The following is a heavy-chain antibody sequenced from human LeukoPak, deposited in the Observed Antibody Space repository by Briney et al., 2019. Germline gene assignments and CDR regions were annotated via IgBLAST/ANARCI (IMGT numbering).Heavy chain of an antibody. Sequence: GGSLRLSCVASGFTFDSNVMNWVRQAPDKGLEWVAFISYDGTTKFYAVSVKGRFTISRDSSKNILYLQMNSLRTEDTAVYYCVKGFYYNSRTYSSPLNSWGQGTLVTVSS. CDR2: ISYDGTTK. CDR1: GFTFDSNV. D-gene: IGHD3-22*01. CDR3: VKGFYYNSRTYSSPLNS. V-gene: IGHV3-30*18. J-gene: IGHJ5*02.